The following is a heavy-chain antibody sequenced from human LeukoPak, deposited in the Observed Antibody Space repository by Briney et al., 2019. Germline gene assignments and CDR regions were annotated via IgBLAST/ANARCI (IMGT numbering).Heavy chain of an antibody. CDR3: TVGPPNWGFDY. CDR1: RYTFTSHD. V-gene: IGHV1-8*01. Sequence: ASVKVSCKASRYTFTSHDINWVRQATGQGSEWMGWMSPNSGNTGYAQRFQGRVAMTRNTSISTAYMELSSLRSEDTAVYYCTVGPPNWGFDYWGQGTLVTVSS. D-gene: IGHD7-27*01. CDR2: MSPNSGNT. J-gene: IGHJ4*02.